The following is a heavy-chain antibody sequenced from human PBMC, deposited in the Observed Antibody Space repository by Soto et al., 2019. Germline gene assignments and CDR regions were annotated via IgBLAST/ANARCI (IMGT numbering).Heavy chain of an antibody. CDR3: ARQDYSNYRGGMDV. Sequence: GESLKISCKTSGYSFTSHWIAWVRQMPGKGLEWMGIIYPSDSDIRYRRSFQGQVTIPVDKSISTAYLQWSSLKASDTATYYCARQDYSNYRGGMDVWGQGTTVTVSS. CDR2: IYPSDSDI. CDR1: GYSFTSHW. D-gene: IGHD2-2*01. J-gene: IGHJ6*02. V-gene: IGHV5-51*01.